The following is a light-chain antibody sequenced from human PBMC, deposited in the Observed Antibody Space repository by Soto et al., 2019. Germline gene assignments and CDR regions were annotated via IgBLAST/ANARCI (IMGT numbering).Light chain of an antibody. CDR3: QQYYTTPPWT. J-gene: IGKJ1*01. V-gene: IGKV4-1*01. CDR2: WAS. CDR1: QSVLYTSNNKNH. Sequence: DIVMTQSPDSLAVSLGERATINCKSSQSVLYTSNNKNHLAWYQQKPGQPPKLLIYWASTRESGVPDRFSGSGSGTDFTLTISTLQAEDVAVYHCQQYYTTPPWTFDQGTKVEIK.